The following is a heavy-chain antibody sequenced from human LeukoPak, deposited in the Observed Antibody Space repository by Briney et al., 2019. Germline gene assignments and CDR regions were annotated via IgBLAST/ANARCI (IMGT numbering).Heavy chain of an antibody. CDR2: MNPNSGNT. J-gene: IGHJ6*03. D-gene: IGHD6-13*01. Sequence: GASVKVSCKASGYTFTSYDINWVRQATGQGLEWMGWMNPNSGNTGYAQKFQGRVTMTRNTSISTAYMELSSLRSEDTAVYYCARIGGSGSWYWADYYYYMDVWGKGTTVTVSS. CDR1: GYTFTSYD. V-gene: IGHV1-8*01. CDR3: ARIGGSGSWYWADYYYYMDV.